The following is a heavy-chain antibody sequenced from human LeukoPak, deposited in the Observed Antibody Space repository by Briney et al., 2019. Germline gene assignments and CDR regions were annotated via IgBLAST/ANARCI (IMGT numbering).Heavy chain of an antibody. CDR3: ARDARYFDWYSLYYFDY. D-gene: IGHD3-9*01. Sequence: PGGSLRLSCAASGFTFGNSWVHWVRQAPGKGLVWVSYISSSGSTIYYADSVKGRFTISRDNAKNSLYLQMNSLRAEDTAVYYCARDARYFDWYSLYYFDYWGQGTLVTVSS. CDR2: ISSSGSTI. J-gene: IGHJ4*02. CDR1: GFTFGNSW. V-gene: IGHV3-48*04.